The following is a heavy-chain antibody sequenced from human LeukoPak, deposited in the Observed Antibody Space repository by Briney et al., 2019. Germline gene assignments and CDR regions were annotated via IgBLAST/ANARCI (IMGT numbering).Heavy chain of an antibody. D-gene: IGHD1-20*01. CDR3: ARAHPLDNWKSRGWFDP. V-gene: IGHV4-4*07. Sequence: PSETLSLTCTVSGGSISSYYWSWIRQPAGKGLEWIGRIYTSGSTNYNPSLKSRVTISVDTSKNQFSLKLSSVTAADTAVYYCARAHPLDNWKSRGWFDPWGQGTLVTVSS. CDR1: GGSISSYY. J-gene: IGHJ5*02. CDR2: IYTSGST.